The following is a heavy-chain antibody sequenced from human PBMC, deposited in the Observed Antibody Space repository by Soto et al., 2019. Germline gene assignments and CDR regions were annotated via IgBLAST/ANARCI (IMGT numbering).Heavy chain of an antibody. CDR3: ARGGITGTHGHFYHYYGMDV. J-gene: IGHJ6*02. CDR1: GGSISSGGYS. D-gene: IGHD1-7*01. V-gene: IGHV4-30-2*01. Sequence: TLSLTCAVSGGSISSGGYSLSWIRQPPGKGLEWIGYIYHSGSTYYNPSLKSRVTISVDRSKNQFSLKLSSVTAADTAVYYCARGGITGTHGHFYHYYGMDVWGQGTTVTVSS. CDR2: IYHSGST.